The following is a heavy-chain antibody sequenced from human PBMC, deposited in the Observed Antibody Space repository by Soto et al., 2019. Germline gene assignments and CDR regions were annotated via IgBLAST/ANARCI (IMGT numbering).Heavy chain of an antibody. CDR3: ARVEASSSPDY. D-gene: IGHD6-13*01. J-gene: IGHJ4*02. V-gene: IGHV4-38-2*01. CDR2: IYHSGST. CDR1: GYSISSGYY. Sequence: SETLSLTXAVSGYSISSGYYWGWIRQPPGKGLEWIGSIYHSGSTYYNPSLKSRVTISVDTSKNQFSLKLSSVTAADTAVYYCARVEASSSPDYWGQGTLVTVST.